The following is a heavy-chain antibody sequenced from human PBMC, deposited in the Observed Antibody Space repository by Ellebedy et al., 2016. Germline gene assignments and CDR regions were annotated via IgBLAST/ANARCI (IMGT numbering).Heavy chain of an antibody. CDR1: GYSFTSYW. CDR3: ARLREAMAPQDDY. J-gene: IGHJ4*02. D-gene: IGHD5-18*01. V-gene: IGHV5-10-1*01. Sequence: GESLKISXKGSGYSFTSYWISWVRQMPGKGLEWMGRIDPSDSYTNYSPSFQGHVTISADKSISTAYLQWSSLKASDTAMYYCARLREAMAPQDDYWGQGTLVTVSS. CDR2: IDPSDSYT.